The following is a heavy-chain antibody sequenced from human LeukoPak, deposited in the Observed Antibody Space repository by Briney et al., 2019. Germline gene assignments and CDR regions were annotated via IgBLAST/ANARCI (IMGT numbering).Heavy chain of an antibody. CDR2: IYYSGST. CDR1: GGSISSYY. Sequence: SETLSLTCTVSGGSISSYYWSWIRQPPGKGLEWIGCIYYSGSTNYNPSLRSRVTISVDTSKNQFSPKLSSVTAADTAVYYCASIARGLLYWGQGTLVTVSS. D-gene: IGHD1-26*01. J-gene: IGHJ4*02. V-gene: IGHV4-59*01. CDR3: ASIARGLLY.